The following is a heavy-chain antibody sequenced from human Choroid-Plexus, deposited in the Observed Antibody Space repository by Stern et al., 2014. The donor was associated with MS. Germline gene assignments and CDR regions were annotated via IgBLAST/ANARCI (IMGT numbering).Heavy chain of an antibody. V-gene: IGHV3-30*18. J-gene: IGHJ5*02. CDR3: AKDRQYLTYFFDH. CDR1: GFTFGSCA. D-gene: IGHD2/OR15-2a*01. Sequence: VQLVESGGGVVQPGRPLRLSCVASGFTFGSCAMHWVRQAPGKGLEWLEGVSYDGSNKYYADSVKGRFTISRDNSQNTLYMQMSSLRPEDTAVYYCAKDRQYLTYFFDHWGQGSLVTVSS. CDR2: VSYDGSNK.